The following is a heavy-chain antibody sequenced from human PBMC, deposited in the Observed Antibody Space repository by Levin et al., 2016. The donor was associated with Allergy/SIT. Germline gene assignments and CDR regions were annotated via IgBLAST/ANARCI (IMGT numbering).Heavy chain of an antibody. CDR2: INDTGST. CDR3: ARGYYYSSGASYPNFDY. J-gene: IGHJ4*02. D-gene: IGHD3-10*01. CDR1: GGSFSDHH. Sequence: SETLSLTCGVYGGSFSDHHWSWIRQTPGKGLEWIGEINDTGSTKYNPSLKSPVGISIDTSKRQFSLHLTSVTAADTAIYYCARGYYYSSGASYPNFDYWGPGNRGHRLL. V-gene: IGHV4-34*01.